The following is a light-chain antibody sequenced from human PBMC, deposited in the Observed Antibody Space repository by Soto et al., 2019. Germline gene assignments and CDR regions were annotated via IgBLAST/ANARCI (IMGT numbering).Light chain of an antibody. CDR1: SSDVGGYNY. Sequence: QSALTQPASVSGSPGQSITISCTGTSSDVGGYNYVSWYQQHPDKAPQLIIYEVSNRPSGVSNRFSGSKSGNTASLTISGLQAEGEADYYCSSYTSSTTRIFGGGTKLTVL. CDR3: SSYTSSTTRI. CDR2: EVS. V-gene: IGLV2-14*01. J-gene: IGLJ2*01.